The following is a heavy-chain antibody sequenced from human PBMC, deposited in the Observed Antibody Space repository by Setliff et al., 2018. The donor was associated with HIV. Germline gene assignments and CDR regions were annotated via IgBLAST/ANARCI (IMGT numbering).Heavy chain of an antibody. D-gene: IGHD3-10*01. J-gene: IGHJ6*02. CDR2: INSYNGNT. CDR3: SRSGVPPYYYYGMDV. Sequence: ASVSPCKASGYTFTTYGINWVRRAPGQGLEWMGWINSYNGNTKYAQKFQGRVTMTTDTSTTTSFLELRSLKADDTAVYYCSRSGVPPYYYYGMDVWGQGTTVTVSS. CDR1: GYTFTTYG. V-gene: IGHV1-18*04.